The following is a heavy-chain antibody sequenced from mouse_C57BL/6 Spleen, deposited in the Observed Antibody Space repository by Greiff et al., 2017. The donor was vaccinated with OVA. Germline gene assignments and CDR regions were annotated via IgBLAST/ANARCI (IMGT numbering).Heavy chain of an antibody. J-gene: IGHJ4*01. CDR1: GFSFNTYA. Sequence: EVKVIESGGGLVQPKGSLKLSCAASGFSFNTYAMNWVRQAPGKGLEWVARIRSKSNNYATYYADSVKDRFTISRDDSESMLYLQMNNLKTEDTAMYYCVRQGAMDYWGQGTSVTVSS. CDR3: VRQGAMDY. V-gene: IGHV10-1*01. CDR2: IRSKSNNYAT.